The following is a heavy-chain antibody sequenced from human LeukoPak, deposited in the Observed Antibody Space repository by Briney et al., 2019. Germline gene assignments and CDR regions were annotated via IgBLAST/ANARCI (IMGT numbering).Heavy chain of an antibody. D-gene: IGHD3-10*01. J-gene: IGHJ4*02. CDR1: GGSISSYY. CDR2: IYYSGST. Sequence: SETLSLTCTVSGGSISSYYWSWIRQPPGKGLEWIGYIYYSGSTNYNPSLKSRVTISVDTSKNQFSLKLSSVTAADTAVYYCARHGLWFGEFPFDYWGQGTLVTVSS. CDR3: ARHGLWFGEFPFDY. V-gene: IGHV4-59*08.